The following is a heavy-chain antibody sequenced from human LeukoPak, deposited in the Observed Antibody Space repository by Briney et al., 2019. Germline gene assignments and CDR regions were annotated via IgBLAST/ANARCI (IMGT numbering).Heavy chain of an antibody. V-gene: IGHV3-30*18. CDR3: AKRRTVDTAMVTHYYGMDV. CDR1: GFTFDDYG. CDR2: ISYDGSDK. D-gene: IGHD5-18*01. J-gene: IGHJ6*02. Sequence: GGSLRLSCAAPGFTFDDYGMSWVRQAPGKGLEWVAVISYDGSDKYYADSVKGRFTISRDNSKNTVYLQMNSLRPEDTAVYYCAKRRTVDTAMVTHYYGMDVWGQGTTVTVSS.